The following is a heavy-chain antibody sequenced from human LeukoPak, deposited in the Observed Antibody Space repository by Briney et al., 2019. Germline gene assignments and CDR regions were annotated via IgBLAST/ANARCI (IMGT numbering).Heavy chain of an antibody. D-gene: IGHD3-3*01. V-gene: IGHV4-38-2*01. Sequence: SETLSLTCAVSGYSISSGYYWGWIRPPPGKGLEWIGIIYHSGSTYYNPSLKSRVTISVDTSKNQFSLKLSTVTAADTAVYYCARQLLRFLEWLSNPGAFDIWGQGTMVTVSS. CDR1: GYSISSGYY. CDR3: ARQLLRFLEWLSNPGAFDI. CDR2: IYHSGST. J-gene: IGHJ3*02.